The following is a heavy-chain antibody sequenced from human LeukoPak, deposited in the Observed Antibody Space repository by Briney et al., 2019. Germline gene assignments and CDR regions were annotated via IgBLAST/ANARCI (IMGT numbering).Heavy chain of an antibody. D-gene: IGHD3-10*01. Sequence: GGSLRLSCAASGFTFSNAWMSWVRQAPGKGLEWVANIKQDGTEKYYVDSVKGRFTISRDNAKNSLYLQMNSLRVDDTAVYYCAKLAKYFYGSETYYFFEHWGQGTPVTASS. CDR3: AKLAKYFYGSETYYFFEH. J-gene: IGHJ4*02. CDR1: GFTFSNAW. CDR2: IKQDGTEK. V-gene: IGHV3-7*01.